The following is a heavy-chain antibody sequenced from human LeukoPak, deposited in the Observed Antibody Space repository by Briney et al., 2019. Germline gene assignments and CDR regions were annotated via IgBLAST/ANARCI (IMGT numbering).Heavy chain of an antibody. CDR1: GFTFSSYG. Sequence: PGGSLRLSCAASGFTFSSYGMHWVRQAPGKGLEWVAFIRYDGSNKYYADSVKGRFTISRDNSKNTLYLQMNSLRAEDTAVYYCARYRGILNNWFDPWGQGTLVTVSS. J-gene: IGHJ5*02. CDR3: ARYRGILNNWFDP. CDR2: IRYDGSNK. V-gene: IGHV3-30*02. D-gene: IGHD1-26*01.